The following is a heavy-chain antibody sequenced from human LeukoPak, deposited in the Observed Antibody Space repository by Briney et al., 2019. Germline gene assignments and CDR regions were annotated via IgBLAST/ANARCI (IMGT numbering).Heavy chain of an antibody. J-gene: IGHJ6*03. CDR2: INPSGGST. D-gene: IGHD3-10*01. CDR1: GYTFTSYY. V-gene: IGHV1-46*01. Sequence: ASVKVSCKASGYTFTSYYMHWVRQAPGQGLEWMGIINPSGGSTSYAQKFQGRVTMTRDMSTSTVYMELSSLRSEDTAVYYCARGRSGYYGSGSYYREYMDVWGKGTTVTVSS. CDR3: ARGRSGYYGSGSYYREYMDV.